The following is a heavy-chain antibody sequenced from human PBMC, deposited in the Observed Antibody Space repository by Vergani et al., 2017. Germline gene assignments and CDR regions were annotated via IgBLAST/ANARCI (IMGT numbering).Heavy chain of an antibody. Sequence: QVQMQESGPGLVKTSETLSLTCSASGAPISYWCWSWLRQPAGKGLEWIGRLCPSGSTNYKPSLKSRVTVSIDTSKNQFSLKLTSVTAADTAVYYCATGAGPFDIWGQGTLVTVSS. CDR2: LCPSGST. CDR1: GAPISYWC. CDR3: ATGAGPFDI. J-gene: IGHJ4*02. D-gene: IGHD7-27*01. V-gene: IGHV4-4*07.